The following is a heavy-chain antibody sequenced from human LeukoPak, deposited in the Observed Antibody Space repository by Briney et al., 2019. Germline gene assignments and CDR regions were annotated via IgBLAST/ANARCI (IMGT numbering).Heavy chain of an antibody. J-gene: IGHJ5*02. CDR2: INHSGST. D-gene: IGHD2-2*01. CDR3: ARGSSRRTVLWATYNWFDP. V-gene: IGHV4-34*01. CDR1: GGSFSGYY. Sequence: PSETLSLTCAVYGGSFSGYYWSWIRQPPGKGLEWIGEINHSGSTNYNPSLKSRVTISVDTSKNQFSLKLSSVTAADTAVYYCARGSSRRTVLWATYNWFDPWGQGTLVTVSS.